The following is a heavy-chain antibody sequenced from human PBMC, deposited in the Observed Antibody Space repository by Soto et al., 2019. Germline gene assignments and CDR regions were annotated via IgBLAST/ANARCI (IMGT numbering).Heavy chain of an antibody. J-gene: IGHJ4*02. V-gene: IGHV3-64D*08. CDR2: ISSNGGVT. D-gene: IGHD3-22*01. CDR3: VKVHYYDSSGYELLGPFDF. CDR1: GFTFSSYA. Sequence: PGGSLRLSCSASGFTFSSYAMHWVRQAPGKGLEYVSAISSNGGVTYYADSVKGRFTISRDNSKNTLDLQMSSLRAEDTAVYYCVKVHYYDSSGYELLGPFDFWGLGTLVTVSS.